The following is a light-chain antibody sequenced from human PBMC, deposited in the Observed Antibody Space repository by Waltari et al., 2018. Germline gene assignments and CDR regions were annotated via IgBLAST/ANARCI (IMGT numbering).Light chain of an antibody. CDR3: QQSFTAPLWT. CDR2: GGS. CDR1: QSISTY. Sequence: DIQMTQSPSSLSASVGDRVTITCRASQSISTYLNWYQQRPGRAPNLLIYGGSNLQRGVPSRFRGSGSGTDFTLTIINLQPEDFATYYCQQSFTAPLWTFGQGTTVEVK. J-gene: IGKJ1*01. V-gene: IGKV1-39*01.